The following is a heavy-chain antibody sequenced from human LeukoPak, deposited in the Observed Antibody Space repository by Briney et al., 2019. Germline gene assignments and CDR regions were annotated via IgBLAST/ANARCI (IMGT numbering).Heavy chain of an antibody. J-gene: IGHJ4*02. CDR1: GFTFGDYA. CDR3: ARDIVGAAD. V-gene: IGHV3-7*01. Sequence: PGGSLRLSCTASGFTFGDYAMSWVRQAPGQGLEWVANIKEDGSEKNYVESVKGRFTISRDNAKNSLYLHMNSLRAEDTAFYYCARDIVGAADWGQGTLVTVSS. CDR2: IKEDGSEK. D-gene: IGHD1-26*01.